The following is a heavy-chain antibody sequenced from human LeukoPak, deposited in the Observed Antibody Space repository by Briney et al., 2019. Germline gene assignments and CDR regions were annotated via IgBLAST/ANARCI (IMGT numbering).Heavy chain of an antibody. D-gene: IGHD6-13*01. CDR2: IKQDGSEK. Sequence: GGSLRLSCAASGFTFSSYWMSWVRQAPGKGLEWVANIKQDGSEKYYVDPVKGRFTISRDNAKNSLYLQMNSLRAEDTAVYYCARVPRIAAAGLWGQGTLVTVSS. V-gene: IGHV3-7*01. CDR1: GFTFSSYW. J-gene: IGHJ4*02. CDR3: ARVPRIAAAGL.